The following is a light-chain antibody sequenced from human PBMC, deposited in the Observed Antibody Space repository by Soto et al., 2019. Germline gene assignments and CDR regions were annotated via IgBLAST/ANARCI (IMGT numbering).Light chain of an antibody. Sequence: QSVLTQPPSVSGAPGQRVTISCTGSSSNIGAGYDVHWYQQLPGTAPKLLIYGNTNRPSGVPDRFSGSRSGTSASLAITGLQAEYEADYYCQALDISLSGYVFGTGTKLTVL. CDR3: QALDISLSGYV. CDR2: GNT. V-gene: IGLV1-40*01. J-gene: IGLJ1*01. CDR1: SSNIGAGYD.